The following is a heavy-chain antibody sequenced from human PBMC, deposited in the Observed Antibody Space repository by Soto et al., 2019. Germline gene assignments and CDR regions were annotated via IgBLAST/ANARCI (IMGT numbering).Heavy chain of an antibody. CDR3: ARGPYYYGSGRDMDV. Sequence: GESLKISCKGSGYSFTSYWIGWVRQMPGKGLEWMGIIHPGDSDTRYSPSFQGQVTISADKSISTAYLQWSSLKASDTAMYYCARGPYYYGSGRDMDVWGQGTTVTVSS. CDR1: GYSFTSYW. D-gene: IGHD3-10*01. J-gene: IGHJ6*02. V-gene: IGHV5-51*01. CDR2: IHPGDSDT.